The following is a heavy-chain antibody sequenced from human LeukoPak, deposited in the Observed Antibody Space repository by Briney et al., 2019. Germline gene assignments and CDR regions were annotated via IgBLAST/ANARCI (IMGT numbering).Heavy chain of an antibody. Sequence: GGSLRLSCAASGFTFSSYSMNWVRQAPGKGLEWVSYISSSSSTIYYADSVKGRFTISRDNAKNPLYLQMNSLRDEDTAVYYCARGYSGSYYDDAFDIWGQGTMVTVSS. V-gene: IGHV3-48*02. CDR1: GFTFSSYS. CDR3: ARGYSGSYYDDAFDI. J-gene: IGHJ3*02. D-gene: IGHD1-26*01. CDR2: ISSSSSTI.